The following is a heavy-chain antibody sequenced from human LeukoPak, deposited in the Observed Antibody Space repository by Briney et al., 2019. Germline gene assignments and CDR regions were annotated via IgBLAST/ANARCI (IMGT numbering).Heavy chain of an antibody. V-gene: IGHV3-7*01. D-gene: IGHD3-3*01. CDR2: TKQDGSEK. J-gene: IGHJ3*02. CDR3: ARTYDFWSGHDAFDI. Sequence: GGSLRLSCAASGFTFSSYWMSWVRQAPGKGLEWVANTKQDGSEKYYVDSVKGRFTISRDNAKNSLYLQMNSLRAEDTAVYYCARTYDFWSGHDAFDIWGQGTMVTVSS. CDR1: GFTFSSYW.